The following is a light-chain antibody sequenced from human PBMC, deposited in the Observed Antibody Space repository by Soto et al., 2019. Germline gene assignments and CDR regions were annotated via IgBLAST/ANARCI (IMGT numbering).Light chain of an antibody. Sequence: DIQMTQSPSTLSGSVGDRVTITCRASQTISSWLAWYQQKPGKAPKLLIYKASTLKSGVPSRFSGGGSGTDFTLTISSLQPEDFATYYCQQVYVYPSTFGGGTKVDIK. CDR3: QQVYVYPST. V-gene: IGKV1-5*03. CDR2: KAS. J-gene: IGKJ4*01. CDR1: QTISSW.